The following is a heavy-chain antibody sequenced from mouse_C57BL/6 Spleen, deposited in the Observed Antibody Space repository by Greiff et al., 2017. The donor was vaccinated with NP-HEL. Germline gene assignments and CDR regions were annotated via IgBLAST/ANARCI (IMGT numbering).Heavy chain of an antibody. V-gene: IGHV1-42*01. J-gene: IGHJ4*01. Sequence: EVKLVESGPELVKPGASVKISCKASGYSFTGYYMNWVKQSPEKSLEWIGEINPSTGGTTYNQKFKAKATLTVDKSSSTAYMQLKSLTSEDSAVYYCARGRWLLPNYYAMDYWGQGTSVTVSS. CDR1: GYSFTGYY. CDR3: ARGRWLLPNYYAMDY. CDR2: INPSTGGT. D-gene: IGHD2-3*01.